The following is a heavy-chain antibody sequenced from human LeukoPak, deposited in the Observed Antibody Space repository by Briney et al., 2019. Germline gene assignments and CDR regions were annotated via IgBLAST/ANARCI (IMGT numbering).Heavy chain of an antibody. CDR2: IYYSGST. V-gene: IGHV4-39*01. J-gene: IGHJ4*02. Sequence: SETLSLTCTVSGGSISSSSYYWGWIRQPPGKGLEWIGSIYYSGSTYYNPSLKSRVTISVDTSKNQFSLKLSSVTAADTAVYYCARAGMVRGVMGVLDYWGQGTLVTVSS. CDR3: ARAGMVRGVMGVLDY. CDR1: GGSISSSSYY. D-gene: IGHD3-10*01.